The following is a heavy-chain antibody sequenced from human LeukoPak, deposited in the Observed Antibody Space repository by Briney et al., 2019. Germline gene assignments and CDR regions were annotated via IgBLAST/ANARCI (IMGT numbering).Heavy chain of an antibody. CDR2: INSDGSST. Sequence: PGGSLRLSCAASGFTFSSYWMHWVRQAPGKGLVWVSRINSDGSSTSYADSVKGRFTISRDNAKNTLYLQMNSLRAEDTAVYYCARAGYSYGPLGVWGKETTVTVSS. V-gene: IGHV3-74*01. J-gene: IGHJ6*04. CDR3: ARAGYSYGPLGV. D-gene: IGHD5-18*01. CDR1: GFTFSSYW.